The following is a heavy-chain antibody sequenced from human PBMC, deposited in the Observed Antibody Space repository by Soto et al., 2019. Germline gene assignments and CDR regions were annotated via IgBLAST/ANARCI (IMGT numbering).Heavy chain of an antibody. Sequence: EVQLLVSGGGLVQPGGSLRLSCAASGFTFSRYAMSWVRQAPGKGLEWVSAISGSGGSTYYADSVKGRFTISRDNSKNTLYLQMNSLRAEDTAVYYCAKARAQYYDFWSGYPVDYWGQGTLVTVSS. V-gene: IGHV3-23*01. J-gene: IGHJ4*02. CDR2: ISGSGGST. CDR3: AKARAQYYDFWSGYPVDY. CDR1: GFTFSRYA. D-gene: IGHD3-3*01.